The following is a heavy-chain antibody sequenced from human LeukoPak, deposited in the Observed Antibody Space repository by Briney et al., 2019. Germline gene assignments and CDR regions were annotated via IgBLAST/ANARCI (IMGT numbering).Heavy chain of an antibody. J-gene: IGHJ4*02. CDR1: GGSFSGYY. CDR2: INHSGST. V-gene: IGHV4-34*01. D-gene: IGHD3-10*01. CDR3: ARRGGSGIDY. Sequence: SETLSLTCAVYGGSFSGYYWSWIRQPPGKGLEWIGEINHSGSTNYNPSLKSRVTISVDTSKNQFSLKLSSVTAADTAVYYCARRGGSGIDYWGQGTLVTVSS.